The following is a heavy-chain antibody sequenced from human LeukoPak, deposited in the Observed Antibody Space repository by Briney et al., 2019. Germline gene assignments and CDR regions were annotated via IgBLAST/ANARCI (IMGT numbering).Heavy chain of an antibody. Sequence: GASVKVSCKASGYTFTGYYMHWVRQAPGQGLEWMGWINPNSGGTNYAQKFQGRVTMTRDTSISTAYMELRSLRSDDTAMYYCARMEMATAIFDYWGQGTLVTVSS. CDR2: INPNSGGT. CDR1: GYTFTGYY. CDR3: ARMEMATAIFDY. J-gene: IGHJ4*02. D-gene: IGHD5-24*01. V-gene: IGHV1-2*02.